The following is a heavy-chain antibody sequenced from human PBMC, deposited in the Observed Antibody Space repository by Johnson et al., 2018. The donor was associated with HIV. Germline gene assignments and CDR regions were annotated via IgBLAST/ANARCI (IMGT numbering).Heavy chain of an antibody. CDR3: ASQLGATGAFDI. J-gene: IGHJ3*02. Sequence: MQLVESGGGLVQPGGSLRLSCAASGFTVSSNYMSWVRQAPGKGLEWVSLIYSSGTTDYADSVQGRFTISRDNSKTTLYLQINSLRAEDTALYYCASQLGATGAFDIWGQGTMVTVSS. CDR1: GFTVSSNY. CDR2: IYSSGTT. D-gene: IGHD1-26*01. V-gene: IGHV3-66*04.